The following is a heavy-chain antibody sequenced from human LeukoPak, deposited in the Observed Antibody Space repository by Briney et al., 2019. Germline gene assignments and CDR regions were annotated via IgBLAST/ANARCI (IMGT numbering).Heavy chain of an antibody. CDR3: AGRLVYSGSHRDAFDT. CDR1: GGSISSYY. D-gene: IGHD1-26*01. CDR2: IYYSGST. V-gene: IGHV4-59*01. Sequence: PSETLSLTCTVSGGSISSYYWSWIWQPPGKGLEWIGYIYYSGSTNYNPPIRSRVTISVDTSKNQFSLKLSSVTAADTAVYYCAGRLVYSGSHRDAFDTWGQGTMVTVSS. J-gene: IGHJ3*02.